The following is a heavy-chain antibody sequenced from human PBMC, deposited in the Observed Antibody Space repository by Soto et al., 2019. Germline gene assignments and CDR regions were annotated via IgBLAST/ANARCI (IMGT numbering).Heavy chain of an antibody. CDR3: AKALELRMVYAIAGMDV. J-gene: IGHJ6*02. Sequence: EVQLLESGGGLVQPGGSLRLSCAASGFTFSSYAMSWVRQAPGKGLEWVSAISGSGGSTYYADSVKGRFTISRDNSKNTLYLQMNSLRAEDTAVYYCAKALELRMVYAIAGMDVWGQGTTVTVSS. V-gene: IGHV3-23*01. CDR2: ISGSGGST. D-gene: IGHD2-8*01. CDR1: GFTFSSYA.